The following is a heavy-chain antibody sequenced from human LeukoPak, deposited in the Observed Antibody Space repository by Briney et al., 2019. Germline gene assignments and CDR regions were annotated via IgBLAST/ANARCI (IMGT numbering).Heavy chain of an antibody. CDR3: ARGMGYSYGHPQGAFDY. CDR2: MSAYNGKT. Sequence: GASVKVSCKASGYSFTSYGFNWVRQAPGQGLEWMGWMSAYNGKTNYAHSLQGRVTVTADTSTSTAYMELRSLRSEDTAVYYCARGMGYSYGHPQGAFDYWGQGTLVTVSS. V-gene: IGHV1-18*01. J-gene: IGHJ4*02. CDR1: GYSFTSYG. D-gene: IGHD5-18*01.